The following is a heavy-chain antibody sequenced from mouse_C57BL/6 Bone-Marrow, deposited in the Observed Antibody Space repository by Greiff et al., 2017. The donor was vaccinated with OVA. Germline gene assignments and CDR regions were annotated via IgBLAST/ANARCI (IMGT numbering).Heavy chain of an antibody. D-gene: IGHD1-1*01. Sequence: EVMLVESGGGLVKPGGSLKLSCAASGFTFSSYAMSWVRQTPEKRLEWVATISDGGSYTYYPDNVKGRFTISRDNAKNNLYLQMSHLKSEDTAMYYCARDGFHYYGSSYRYFDVWGTGTTVTVSS. V-gene: IGHV5-4*01. CDR2: ISDGGSYT. CDR3: ARDGFHYYGSSYRYFDV. CDR1: GFTFSSYA. J-gene: IGHJ1*03.